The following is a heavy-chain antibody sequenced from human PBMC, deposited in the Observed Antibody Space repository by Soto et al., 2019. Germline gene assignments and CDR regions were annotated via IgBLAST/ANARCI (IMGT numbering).Heavy chain of an antibody. CDR1: GDAFSSYA. CDR3: ANDSERPVGWYYLDY. D-gene: IGHD6-19*01. Sequence: SVTVYFKAAGDAFSSYAISWGRQETGQGLEWMGRIIPIFGTANYAQKFQGRVTITADQSTSTAYMELNSLRAEDTAVYYCANDSERPVGWYYLDYWGQGTLVTVSS. CDR2: IIPIFGTA. J-gene: IGHJ4*02. V-gene: IGHV1-69*13.